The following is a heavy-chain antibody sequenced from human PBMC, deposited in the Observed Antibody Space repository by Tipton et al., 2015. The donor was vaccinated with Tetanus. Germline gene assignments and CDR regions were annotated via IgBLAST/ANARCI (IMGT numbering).Heavy chain of an antibody. CDR2: MSFDGSSE. D-gene: IGHD2-2*02. V-gene: IGHV3-30*15. CDR1: GFRFSDSG. J-gene: IGHJ4*02. Sequence: SLRLSCAASGFRFSDSGMHWVRQAPGKGLEWVAGMSFDGSSESYADSVRGRFTISRDNFRNTLSLQMRGLGADDTAVYYCARDACYRSNYFYFWGQGTLVTVSS. CDR3: ARDACYRSNYFYF.